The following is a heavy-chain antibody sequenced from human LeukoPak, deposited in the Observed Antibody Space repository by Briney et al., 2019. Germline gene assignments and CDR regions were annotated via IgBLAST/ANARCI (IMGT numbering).Heavy chain of an antibody. CDR2: IGGRDDRT. CDR3: AKDPNPLYDLWSGYK. Sequence: HPGGSLRLSCATPGFTFTGHTMTWFRQAPGKGLEWVSIIGGRDDRTYYADYVEGRFAISRDTSKNILYLQMNSLRAEDTAVYYCAKDPNPLYDLWSGYKWGQGTLVTVSS. V-gene: IGHV3-23*01. D-gene: IGHD3-3*01. CDR1: GFTFTGHT. J-gene: IGHJ4*02.